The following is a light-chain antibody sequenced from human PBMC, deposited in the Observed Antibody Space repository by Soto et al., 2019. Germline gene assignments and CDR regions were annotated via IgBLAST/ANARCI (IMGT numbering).Light chain of an antibody. CDR3: QQRSTWLFP. CDR1: LSVSSY. Sequence: EIVLTQSPATLSLSPGERATLSCRASLSVSSYLAWYQQKPGQAPRLLIYDASNRATGIPARVSGSGSGTDFTLTISSLEPEYFAVYYFQQRSTWLFPFGPGTKVHIK. J-gene: IGKJ3*01. V-gene: IGKV3-11*01. CDR2: DAS.